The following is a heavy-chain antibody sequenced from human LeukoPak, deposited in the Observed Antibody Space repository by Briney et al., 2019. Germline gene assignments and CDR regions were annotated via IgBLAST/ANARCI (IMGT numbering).Heavy chain of an antibody. D-gene: IGHD2-2*01. CDR2: ISGSGGST. CDR3: AKDRVVVVPAAGYFDY. V-gene: IGHV3-23*01. CDR1: GFTFSTYA. J-gene: IGHJ4*02. Sequence: HPGGSLRLSCAASGFTFSTYAMSWVRQAPGKGLEWVSAISGSGGSTYYADSVKGRFTISRDNSKNTLYLQMNSLRAEDTAVYYCAKDRVVVVPAAGYFDYWGQGTLVTVSS.